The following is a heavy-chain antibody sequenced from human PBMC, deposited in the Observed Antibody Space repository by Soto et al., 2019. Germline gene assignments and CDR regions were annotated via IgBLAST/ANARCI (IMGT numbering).Heavy chain of an antibody. CDR2: IIPIFGTA. CDR3: ARDRGDIVLMVYAIPYYFDY. CDR1: GGTFSSYA. V-gene: IGHV1-69*05. D-gene: IGHD2-8*01. Sequence: SVKVSCKASGGTFSSYAISWVRQAPGQGLEWMGGIIPIFGTANYAQKFQGRVTITTDKSTSTAYMELRSLRSDDTAVYYCARDRGDIVLMVYAIPYYFDYWGQGTLVTVSS. J-gene: IGHJ4*02.